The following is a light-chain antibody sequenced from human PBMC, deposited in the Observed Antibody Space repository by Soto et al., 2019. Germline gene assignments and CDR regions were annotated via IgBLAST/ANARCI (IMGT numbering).Light chain of an antibody. CDR3: GTWDSSLSLFSV. Sequence: QSVLTQPPSVSAAPGQKVTISCSGSSSNIGNNYVSWYQQLPGTAPKLLIYDNNKRPSGIPDRFSGSKSGTSATLGITGLQTGDEADYYCGTWDSSLSLFSVFGTGTKVTVL. V-gene: IGLV1-51*01. CDR2: DNN. CDR1: SSNIGNNY. J-gene: IGLJ1*01.